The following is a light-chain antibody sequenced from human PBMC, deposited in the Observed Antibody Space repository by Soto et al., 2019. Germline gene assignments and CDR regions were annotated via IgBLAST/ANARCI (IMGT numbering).Light chain of an antibody. Sequence: DIQMTQSPSTLSASVGDRVTITCRAIQNVNSWLAWYQQKPGQAPKFLIYDATILEAGVPSRFRGSGSGTEFTLTISSLQPDDFATYYCQQYNNYPWTFGQGTQVEV. CDR1: QNVNSW. V-gene: IGKV1-5*01. J-gene: IGKJ1*01. CDR3: QQYNNYPWT. CDR2: DAT.